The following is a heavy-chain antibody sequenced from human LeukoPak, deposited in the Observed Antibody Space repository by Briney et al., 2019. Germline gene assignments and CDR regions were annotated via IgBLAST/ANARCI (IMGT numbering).Heavy chain of an antibody. CDR1: GGSFSGYY. V-gene: IGHV4-34*01. Sequence: SETLSLTCAVYGGSFSGYYWSWIRQPPGKGLEWIGEINHSGSTNYNPSLKSRVTISVDTSKNQFSLKLSSVTAADTAVYYCARGPLGCSSTSCYRYYYGMDVWGQGTTVTVSS. CDR2: INHSGST. CDR3: ARGPLGCSSTSCYRYYYGMDV. D-gene: IGHD2-2*01. J-gene: IGHJ6*02.